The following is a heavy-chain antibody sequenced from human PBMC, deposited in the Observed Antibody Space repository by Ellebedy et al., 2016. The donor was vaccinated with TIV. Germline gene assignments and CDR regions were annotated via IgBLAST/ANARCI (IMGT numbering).Heavy chain of an antibody. Sequence: SETLSLTXTVSGGSISSGGYYWSWIRQHPGKGLEWIGYIYYSGSTYYNPSLKSRVTISVDTSKNQFSLKLSSVTAADTAVYYCARDKFSSMAGRWFDPWGQGTLVTVSS. CDR2: IYYSGST. V-gene: IGHV4-31*03. CDR1: GGSISSGGYY. J-gene: IGHJ5*02. CDR3: ARDKFSSMAGRWFDP. D-gene: IGHD6-19*01.